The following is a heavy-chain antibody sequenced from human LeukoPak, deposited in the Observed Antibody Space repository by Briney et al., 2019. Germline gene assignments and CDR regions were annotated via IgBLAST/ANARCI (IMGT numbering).Heavy chain of an antibody. J-gene: IGHJ6*02. CDR2: MNPNSGNT. CDR3: ARGLGSSWYLHYYYYGMDV. Sequence: GASVKVSCKASGGTFTSYDINWVRQATGPGLGWMGWMNPNSGNTGYAQKFQGRVTMTRNTSISTAYMELSSLRSEDTAVYYCARGLGSSWYLHYYYYGMDVWGQGTTVTVSS. CDR1: GGTFTSYD. D-gene: IGHD6-13*01. V-gene: IGHV1-8*01.